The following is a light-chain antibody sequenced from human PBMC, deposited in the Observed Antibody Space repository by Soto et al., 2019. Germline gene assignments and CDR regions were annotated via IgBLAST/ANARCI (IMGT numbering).Light chain of an antibody. CDR2: GIS. CDR1: HTISSSY. V-gene: IGKV3-20*01. Sequence: EIEMTQSPGTLSLSPGERATLSCRASHTISSSYLAWYQQKPGQAPRLLMYGISRRATGIPDRFSGSGSGTDFTPTITRLEPADFAVYYCQQYVTSSPRTFGQGTKVEIK. J-gene: IGKJ1*01. CDR3: QQYVTSSPRT.